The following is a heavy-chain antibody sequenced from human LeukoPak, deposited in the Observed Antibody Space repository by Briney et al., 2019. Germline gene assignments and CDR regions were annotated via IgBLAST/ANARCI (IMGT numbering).Heavy chain of an antibody. Sequence: GGSLRLSCAASGFTFSSYEMNWVRQAPGKGLEWVSYISSGSSSIYYADSVRGRFTISRDNAKNSLYLQMNSLRAEDTALYYCARGGTVTTFAVYWGQGTLVTVSS. D-gene: IGHD4-17*01. CDR2: ISSGSSSI. CDR1: GFTFSSYE. V-gene: IGHV3-48*03. J-gene: IGHJ4*02. CDR3: ARGGTVTTFAVY.